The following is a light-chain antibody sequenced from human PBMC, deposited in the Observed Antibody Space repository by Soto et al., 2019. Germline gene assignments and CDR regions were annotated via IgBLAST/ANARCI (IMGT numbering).Light chain of an antibody. CDR1: RTLVYRDGNIY. CDR2: QVS. Sequence: DVVMTQSPLSLPVTLGQPASISCRSGRTLVYRDGNIYVNWFQQRPGQSPRRLIYQVSNRDSGVPDRFSGSRAGTDFTLKLSRVEAEDVGVYYCMQGTHWPITFGQGTRLEIK. V-gene: IGKV2-30*01. CDR3: MQGTHWPIT. J-gene: IGKJ5*01.